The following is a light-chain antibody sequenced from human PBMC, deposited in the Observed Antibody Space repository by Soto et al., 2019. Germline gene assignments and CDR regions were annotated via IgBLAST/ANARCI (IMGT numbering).Light chain of an antibody. CDR3: QQYSSYPWT. CDR1: QSIDTW. Sequence: DIQMTQSPATLAASVGDRVSLTCRASQSIDTWLAWYQQKPGKAPNLLIYKASRLESGVPSRFSGSGSGTEFSLTISSLQPDDFAVYYCQQYSSYPWTFGQGTKVDIK. J-gene: IGKJ1*01. V-gene: IGKV1-5*03. CDR2: KAS.